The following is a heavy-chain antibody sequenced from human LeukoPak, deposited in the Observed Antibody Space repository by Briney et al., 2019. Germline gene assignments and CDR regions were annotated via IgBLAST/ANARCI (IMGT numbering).Heavy chain of an antibody. J-gene: IGHJ3*02. CDR1: GFTFNIYS. V-gene: IGHV3-21*01. CDR3: SGDLGRFSSTWKDAFDI. CDR2: ISDSSSYI. D-gene: IGHD6-13*01. Sequence: GGSLRLSCAASGFTFNIYSMNWVRQAPGKGLEWVSSISDSSSYIFYADSVKGRFIISRDNAKNSLYLQKNSLRAEDTAVYYCSGDLGRFSSTWKDAFDIWGHGTMVTVSS.